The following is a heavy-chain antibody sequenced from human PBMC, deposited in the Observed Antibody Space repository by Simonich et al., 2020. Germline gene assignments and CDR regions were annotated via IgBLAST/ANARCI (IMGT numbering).Heavy chain of an antibody. D-gene: IGHD2-21*02. CDR3: ARDGERYCGGDCYSSFDY. V-gene: IGHV3-30*07. J-gene: IGHJ4*02. CDR2: ISYDGSNK. Sequence: QVQLVESGGGVVQPGRSLRLSCAASGFTFSSYAMHWVRQVPGKGLEWVAVISYDGSNKYSADSVKGRFTISRDNSKNTLYLQMNSLRAEDTAVYYCARDGERYCGGDCYSSFDYWGQGTLVTVSS. CDR1: GFTFSSYA.